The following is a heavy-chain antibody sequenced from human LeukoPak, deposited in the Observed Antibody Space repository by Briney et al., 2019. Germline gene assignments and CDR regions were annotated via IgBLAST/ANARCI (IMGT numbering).Heavy chain of an antibody. V-gene: IGHV5-51*01. CDR3: ARQNHYYYYMDV. Sequence: GESLKISCEASGYVFIRHWIGWVRQVPGKGLEWMGVIHHEDSYSRYNAAFQGQATLSVDESTSTAYLELSSLKASDTAIYYCARQNHYYYYMDVWGRGTTVTVSS. CDR1: GYVFIRHW. J-gene: IGHJ6*03. CDR2: IHHEDSYS.